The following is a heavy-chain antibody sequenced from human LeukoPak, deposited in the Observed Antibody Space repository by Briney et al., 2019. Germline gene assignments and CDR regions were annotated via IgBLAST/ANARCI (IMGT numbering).Heavy chain of an antibody. CDR2: INHSGST. J-gene: IGHJ4*02. CDR1: GGSFSGYY. V-gene: IGHV4-34*01. D-gene: IGHD3-22*01. CDR3: ARGENDYHDSSGYYYPVC. Sequence: SETLSLTCAVYGGSFSGYYWSWIRQPPGKGLEWIGEINHSGSTNYNPSLKSRVTISVDTSKNQFSLKLSSVTAADTAVYYCARGENDYHDSSGYYYPVCWGQGTLVTVSS.